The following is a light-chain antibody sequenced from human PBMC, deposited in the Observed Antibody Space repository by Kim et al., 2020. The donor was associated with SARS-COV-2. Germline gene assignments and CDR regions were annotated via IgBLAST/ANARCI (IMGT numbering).Light chain of an antibody. CDR1: SSNIGSNN. V-gene: IGLV1-44*01. CDR3: AAWDDSLNGLV. Sequence: GQRVTFSCSGSSSNIGSNNVNWYQQRPGTAPKLLVYSHDRRPSGVPDRFSDSRSGTSASLAISGLQSEDEADYYCAAWDDSLNGLVFGTGTRVTVL. CDR2: SHD. J-gene: IGLJ1*01.